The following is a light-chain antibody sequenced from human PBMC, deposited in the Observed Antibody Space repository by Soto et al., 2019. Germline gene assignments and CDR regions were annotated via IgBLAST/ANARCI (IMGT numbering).Light chain of an antibody. V-gene: IGKV3-11*01. CDR2: DAS. Sequence: EIVLTQSPVTLSLSPGERATLSCRASQSVRTYLAWYQVKPGQAPRLLIYDASRRASGVPARFSGSGSGTDFTLTISSLEPEDFALYYCQQRTNWSITFGQGTRLEIK. CDR3: QQRTNWSIT. J-gene: IGKJ5*01. CDR1: QSVRTY.